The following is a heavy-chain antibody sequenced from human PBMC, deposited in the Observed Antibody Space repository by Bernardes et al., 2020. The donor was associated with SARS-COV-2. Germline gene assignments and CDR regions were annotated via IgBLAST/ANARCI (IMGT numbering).Heavy chain of an antibody. J-gene: IGHJ6*02. Sequence: ASLKVSCKASGYTFTSYGISWVRQAPGQGLEWMGWISAYNGNTNYAQKLQGRVTMTTDTSTSTAYMELRSLRSDDTAVYYCARDTTTVTTHYYYYGMDVWGQGTTVTVSS. V-gene: IGHV1-18*01. CDR2: ISAYNGNT. CDR3: ARDTTTVTTHYYYYGMDV. D-gene: IGHD4-17*01. CDR1: GYTFTSYG.